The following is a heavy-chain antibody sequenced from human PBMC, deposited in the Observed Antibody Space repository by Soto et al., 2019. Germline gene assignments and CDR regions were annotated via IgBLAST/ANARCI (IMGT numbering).Heavy chain of an antibody. CDR2: INHSGST. D-gene: IGHD3-22*01. CDR1: GGSFSGYY. Sequence: ETLSLTCAVYGGSFSGYYWSLIRQPPGKGLEWIGEINHSGSTNYNPSLKSRVTISVDTSKNQFSLKLSSVTAADTAVYYCARLGVRMYYDSSGYSRKPYYFDYWGQGTLVTVSS. CDR3: ARLGVRMYYDSSGYSRKPYYFDY. V-gene: IGHV4-34*01. J-gene: IGHJ4*02.